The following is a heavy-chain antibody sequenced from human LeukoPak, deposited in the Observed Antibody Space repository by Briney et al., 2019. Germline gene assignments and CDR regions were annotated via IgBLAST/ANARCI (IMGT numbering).Heavy chain of an antibody. CDR3: ARGYSGYDWYFDY. CDR1: GGSISSYY. V-gene: IGHV4-59*08. D-gene: IGHD5-12*01. Sequence: SETLSLTCTVSGGSISSYYWSWIRQPPGKGLEWIGYIYYSGSTNYNPSLKSQVTISVDTSKNQFSLKLSSVTAADTAVYYCARGYSGYDWYFDYWGQGTLVTVSS. CDR2: IYYSGST. J-gene: IGHJ4*02.